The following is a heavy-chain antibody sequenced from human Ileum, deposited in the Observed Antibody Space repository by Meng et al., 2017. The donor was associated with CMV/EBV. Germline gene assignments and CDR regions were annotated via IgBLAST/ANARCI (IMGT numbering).Heavy chain of an antibody. CDR1: DDTFSSFG. J-gene: IGHJ6*01. Sequence: ASVKVSCKASDDTFSSFGISWVRQAPGQGLEWMGWIGAYSGNTNYAQNFQGRVTMTTDTSTSTAYMELRSLTSDDTDVYYCVRDLKATSVTTRGLYGRDNWGQGNMVTSYS. D-gene: IGHD4-11*01. CDR3: VRDLKATSVTTRGLYGRDN. CDR2: IGAYSGNT. V-gene: IGHV1-18*01.